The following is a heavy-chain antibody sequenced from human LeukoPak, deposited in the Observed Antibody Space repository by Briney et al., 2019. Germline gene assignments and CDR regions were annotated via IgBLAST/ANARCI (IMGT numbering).Heavy chain of an antibody. CDR1: GFTFSTYW. Sequence: GGSLRLSCAASGFTFSTYWMHWVRQAPGKGLVWVSRISSDVSSISYADSVKGRFTISRDNAKKTLYLQMNRLRAEDTAVYYCAKEFVWGSYRYHSGDYWGQGTLVTVSS. CDR3: AKEFVWGSYRYHSGDY. J-gene: IGHJ4*02. D-gene: IGHD3-16*02. CDR2: ISSDVSSI. V-gene: IGHV3-74*01.